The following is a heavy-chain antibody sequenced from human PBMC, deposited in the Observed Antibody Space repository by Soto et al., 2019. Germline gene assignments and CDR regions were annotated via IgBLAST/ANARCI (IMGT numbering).Heavy chain of an antibody. CDR1: GYSFTSYW. CDR3: GRCITMQQLVCGMDV. J-gene: IGHJ6*02. V-gene: IGHV5-10-1*01. Sequence: GESLKISCNGSGYSFTSYWISWVRQMPGKGLEWMGRIGPSDSYTNYSPSFQGHVTISADKSISTAYLQWSSLKASDTAMYYCGRCITMQQLVCGMDVWGQGTKVTVSS. CDR2: IGPSDSYT. D-gene: IGHD6-13*01.